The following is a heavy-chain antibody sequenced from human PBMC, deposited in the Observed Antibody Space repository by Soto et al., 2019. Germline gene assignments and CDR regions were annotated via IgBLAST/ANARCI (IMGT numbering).Heavy chain of an antibody. D-gene: IGHD2-2*01. CDR2: IYYSGST. V-gene: IGHV4-31*03. CDR1: GGSISSGGYY. CDR3: ARDGRKDCSSTSCYGWLDP. Sequence: SETLSLTCTVSGGSISSGGYYWSWIRQHPGKGLEWIGYIYYSGSTYYNPSLKSRVTISVDTSKNQFSLKLSSVTAADTAVYYCARDGRKDCSSTSCYGWLDPWGQGTLVTVSS. J-gene: IGHJ5*02.